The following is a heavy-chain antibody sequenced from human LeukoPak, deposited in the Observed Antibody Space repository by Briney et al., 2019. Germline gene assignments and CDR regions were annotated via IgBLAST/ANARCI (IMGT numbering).Heavy chain of an antibody. Sequence: SETLSLTCNVSGYSISRGYFWGWVRQPPGKGLEWIGYIYYSGSSNYNPSLKSRVTISVDTSKNQFSLKLSSVTAADTAVYYCASSVDTSMVNYWGQGTLVTVSS. CDR2: IYYSGSS. CDR3: ASSVDTSMVNY. V-gene: IGHV4-38-2*02. CDR1: GYSISRGYF. J-gene: IGHJ4*02. D-gene: IGHD5-18*01.